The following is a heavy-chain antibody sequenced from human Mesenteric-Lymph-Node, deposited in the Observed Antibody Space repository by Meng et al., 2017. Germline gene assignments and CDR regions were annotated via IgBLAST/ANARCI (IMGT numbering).Heavy chain of an antibody. J-gene: IGHJ4*02. V-gene: IGHV3-30*04. D-gene: IGHD5-24*01. CDR3: TRRESRDGYTTDY. CDR1: GFTFSSYA. Sequence: GGSLRLSCAASGFTFSSYAMHWVRQAPGKGLEWVAVISYDGSNKYYADSVKGRFTISRDNSKNTLYLQMNSLRAEDTAVYYCTRRESRDGYTTDYWGQGTLVTVSS. CDR2: ISYDGSNK.